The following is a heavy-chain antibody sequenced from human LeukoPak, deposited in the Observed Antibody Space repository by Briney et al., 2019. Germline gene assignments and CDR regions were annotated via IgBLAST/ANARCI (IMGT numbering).Heavy chain of an antibody. V-gene: IGHV4-59*01. CDR1: GGSISSYY. D-gene: IGHD6-19*01. Sequence: SETLSLTCTVSGGSISSYYWSWIRQPPGKGLEWIGYIYYSGSTNYNPSLKSRVTISVDTSKNQFSLKLSSVTAADTAVYYCARASVAGPDYYYYYMDVWGKGTTVTVSS. J-gene: IGHJ6*03. CDR3: ARASVAGPDYYYYYMDV. CDR2: IYYSGST.